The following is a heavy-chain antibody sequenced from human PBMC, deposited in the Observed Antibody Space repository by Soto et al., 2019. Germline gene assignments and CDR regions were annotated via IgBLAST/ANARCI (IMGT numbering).Heavy chain of an antibody. CDR2: ISGSSRYT. D-gene: IGHD6-19*01. CDR1: GFNFSDHY. J-gene: IGHJ4*02. CDR3: ARHTSGWHYYDY. Sequence: QVQLVESGGALVKPGGSLRLSCAASGFNFSDHYMNWIRQAPGKGLEWVSYISGSSRYTNFADSVKGRFTISRDNAKNSLYLQMNSLRAEVTAVYYCARHTSGWHYYDYWGQGTPVTVSS. V-gene: IGHV3-11*06.